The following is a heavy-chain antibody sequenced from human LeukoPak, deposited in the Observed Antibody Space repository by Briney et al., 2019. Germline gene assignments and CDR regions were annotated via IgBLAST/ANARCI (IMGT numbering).Heavy chain of an antibody. Sequence: GGSLRLSCAVSGSIFSSYWMTWVRQAPGKGLERVSNIDQDGSDKSYVDSVKGRFTISRDNAKNSLYLEMNSLRAEDTALYYCVRDQGAAGDYWGQGTLVIVSS. D-gene: IGHD6-13*01. CDR1: GSIFSSYW. CDR2: IDQDGSDK. J-gene: IGHJ4*02. CDR3: VRDQGAAGDY. V-gene: IGHV3-7*01.